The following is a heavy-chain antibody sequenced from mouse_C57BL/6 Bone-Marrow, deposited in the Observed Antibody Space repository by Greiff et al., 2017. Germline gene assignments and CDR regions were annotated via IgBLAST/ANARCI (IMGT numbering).Heavy chain of an antibody. V-gene: IGHV5-17*01. J-gene: IGHJ3*01. CDR2: ISSGSSTI. D-gene: IGHD1-1*01. CDR3: ARDYYYGSSPFAY. CDR1: GFTFSDYG. Sequence: EVHLVESGGGLVKPGGSLKLSCAASGFTFSDYGMHWVRQAPEKGLEWVAYISSGSSTIYYADTVKGRFTISRDNAKNTLFLQMTSLRSEDTAMYYCARDYYYGSSPFAYWGKGTLVTVSA.